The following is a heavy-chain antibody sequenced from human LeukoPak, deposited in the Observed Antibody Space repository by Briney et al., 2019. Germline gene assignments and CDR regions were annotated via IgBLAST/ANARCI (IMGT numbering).Heavy chain of an antibody. D-gene: IGHD2-2*02. CDR1: GFTFSSYG. Sequence: GGSLRLSCAASGFTFSSYGMIWVPQAPGKGLEGVAFIRYDGSNKYYADSVKGRFTISRDNSKNTLYLQMNSLRAEDTAVYYCEKVPYRYCSSTSCYMGLDYWGQGPLVSISS. V-gene: IGHV3-30*02. J-gene: IGHJ4*02. CDR2: IRYDGSNK. CDR3: EKVPYRYCSSTSCYMGLDY.